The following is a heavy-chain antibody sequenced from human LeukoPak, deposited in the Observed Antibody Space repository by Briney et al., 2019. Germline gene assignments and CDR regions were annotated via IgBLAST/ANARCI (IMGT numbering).Heavy chain of an antibody. CDR1: GGTFSSYA. D-gene: IGHD3-10*01. Sequence: GASVKVSCKASGGTFSSYAISWVRQAPGQGLEWMGGIIPIFGTANYAQKFQGRVTITTDESTSTAYMELSSLRSEDTAVYYCARDAREVLLWFGESEYQYNWFDPWGQGTLVTVSS. V-gene: IGHV1-69*05. J-gene: IGHJ5*02. CDR3: ARDAREVLLWFGESEYQYNWFDP. CDR2: IIPIFGTA.